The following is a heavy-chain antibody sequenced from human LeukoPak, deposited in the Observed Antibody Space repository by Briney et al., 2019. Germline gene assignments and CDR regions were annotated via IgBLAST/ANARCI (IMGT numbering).Heavy chain of an antibody. J-gene: IGHJ5*02. CDR3: ARTIAAAGTHWFDP. D-gene: IGHD6-13*01. V-gene: IGHV4-59*01. CDR2: IYYSGST. Sequence: PSETLSLTCSVSGGSIRSNFWSWIRQPAGKGLEWIGYIYYSGSTNYNPSLKSRVTISVDTSKNQFSLKLSSVTAADTAVYYCARTIAAAGTHWFDPWGQGTLVTVSS. CDR1: GGSIRSNF.